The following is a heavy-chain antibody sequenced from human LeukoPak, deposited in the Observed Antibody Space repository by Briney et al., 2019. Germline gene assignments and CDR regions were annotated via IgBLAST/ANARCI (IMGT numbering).Heavy chain of an antibody. CDR2: INPNSGGT. CDR3: ASDGSVRLGELFGPYFDY. V-gene: IGHV1-2*02. CDR1: GYTFTGYY. J-gene: IGHJ4*02. Sequence: ASVEVSCKASGYTFTGYYMHWVRQAPGQGLEWMGWINPNSGGTNYAQKFQGRVTMTRDTSISTAYMELSRLRSDDTAVYYCASDGSVRLGELFGPYFDYWGQGTLVTVSS. D-gene: IGHD3-16*01.